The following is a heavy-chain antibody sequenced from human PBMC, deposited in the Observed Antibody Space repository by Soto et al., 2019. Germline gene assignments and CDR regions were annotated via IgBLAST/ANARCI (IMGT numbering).Heavy chain of an antibody. CDR1: GYTFINYG. V-gene: IGHV1-18*01. Sequence: EASVKVSCKASGYTFINYGITWVRQAPGQGLEWMGWISPYNDNTNYAQNLQGRVTMTTDTYTSTAYMELRSLTSDDTAVYSCARNVEMAMRINAFDMWGQGTMVTVSS. D-gene: IGHD2-21*01. CDR2: ISPYNDNT. CDR3: ARNVEMAMRINAFDM. J-gene: IGHJ3*02.